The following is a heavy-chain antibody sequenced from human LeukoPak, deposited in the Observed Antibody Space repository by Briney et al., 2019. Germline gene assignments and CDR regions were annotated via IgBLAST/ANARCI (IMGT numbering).Heavy chain of an antibody. CDR2: ISGGST. CDR3: AKDTQYSSSSFWYFDL. Sequence: GGSLRLSCAASGFTFSSYAMSWVRQAPGKGLEWVSAISGGSTYYADSVKGRFTISRDSSKNTLYLQMNSLRAEDTAVYYCAKDTQYSSSSFWYFDLWGRGTLVTVSS. D-gene: IGHD6-6*01. V-gene: IGHV3-23*01. CDR1: GFTFSSYA. J-gene: IGHJ2*01.